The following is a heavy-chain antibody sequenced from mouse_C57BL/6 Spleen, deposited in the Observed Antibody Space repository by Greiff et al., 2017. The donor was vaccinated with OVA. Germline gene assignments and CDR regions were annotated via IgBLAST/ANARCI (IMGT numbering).Heavy chain of an antibody. Sequence: EVQLVESGPGMVKPSQSLSLTCTVTGYSITSGYDWHWIRHFPGNKLEWMGHISYSGSTNYNPSLKSRISITHDTSKNHFFLKLNSVTTEDTATYYCAREDYDKGAFAYWGQGTLVTVSA. D-gene: IGHD2-4*01. CDR3: AREDYDKGAFAY. V-gene: IGHV3-1*01. J-gene: IGHJ3*01. CDR2: ISYSGST. CDR1: GYSITSGYD.